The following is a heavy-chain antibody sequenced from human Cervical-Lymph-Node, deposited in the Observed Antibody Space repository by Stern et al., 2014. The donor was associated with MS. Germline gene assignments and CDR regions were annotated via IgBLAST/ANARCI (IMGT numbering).Heavy chain of an antibody. V-gene: IGHV5-51*03. CDR1: GYTFTNNW. Sequence: VQLVQSGAEVKKPGESLKISCKGSGYTFTNNWIAWVRQMPGKGLEWMGIIYPDDSDIRYSPSLQGQVTISADKSTSTASLQGGSLKAADSAVYYCARPPPRRKWDDPNYGMDVWGQGTTVTVSS. CDR3: ARPPPRRKWDDPNYGMDV. D-gene: IGHD1-1*01. CDR2: IYPDDSDI. J-gene: IGHJ6*02.